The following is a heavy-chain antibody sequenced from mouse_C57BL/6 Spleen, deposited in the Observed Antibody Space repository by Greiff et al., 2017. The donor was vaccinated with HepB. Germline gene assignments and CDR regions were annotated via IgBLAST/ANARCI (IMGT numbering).Heavy chain of an antibody. J-gene: IGHJ4*01. CDR2: IDPSNGGT. D-gene: IGHD1-1*01. V-gene: IGHV1-53*01. Sequence: QVQLQQPGAELVKPGASVKLSCKASGYTFTSYWMHWVKQRPGQGLEWIGNIDPSNGGTNYNEKFKSKATLTVDKSSSTAYMQLSSLTSEDSAVYYGARGYYGSSYSMDYWGQGTSLTVSS. CDR3: ARGYYGSSYSMDY. CDR1: GYTFTSYW.